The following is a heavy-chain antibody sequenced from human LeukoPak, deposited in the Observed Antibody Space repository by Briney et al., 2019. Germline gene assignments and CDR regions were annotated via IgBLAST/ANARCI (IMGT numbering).Heavy chain of an antibody. Sequence: GGSLRLSCAASGFIFSNYAMSWVRQAPGKGLEWVSAISGSGGTTYFADSVKGRFTISRDNSKNTLYLQMNSLRAEDTALYYCAKQSYCSSTSCSGWDWYFDLWDRGTLVTVSS. CDR2: ISGSGGTT. D-gene: IGHD2-2*01. J-gene: IGHJ2*01. V-gene: IGHV3-23*01. CDR3: AKQSYCSSTSCSGWDWYFDL. CDR1: GFIFSNYA.